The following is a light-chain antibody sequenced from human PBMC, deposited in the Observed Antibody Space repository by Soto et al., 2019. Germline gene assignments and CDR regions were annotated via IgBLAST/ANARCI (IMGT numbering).Light chain of an antibody. CDR1: SSDVGAYNY. V-gene: IGLV2-14*01. CDR2: DVN. Sequence: QSVLTQPASVSGSPGQSITISCTGTSSDVGAYNYDSWYQQHPGKVPKLIIYDVNNRPSGVSNRFSGSKSGNTASLTISGLQTEDEDDYYCSAYTSATTYVVGTGTKVTV. CDR3: SAYTSATTYV. J-gene: IGLJ1*01.